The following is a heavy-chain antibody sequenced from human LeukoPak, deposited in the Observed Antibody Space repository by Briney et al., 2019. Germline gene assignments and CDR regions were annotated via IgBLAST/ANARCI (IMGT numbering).Heavy chain of an antibody. J-gene: IGHJ4*02. D-gene: IGHD3-16*02. V-gene: IGHV3-30-3*01. CDR2: ISSDGGNK. CDR3: VRDSGYSYRHGGDY. Sequence: GGSERLSCGAWGFTFSKHNMQCVRQAPGKGLEWVALISSDGGNKYYADSVKGRLTISRDNSKSTLYVQMNSLRVEDTAMYYCVRDSGYSYRHGGDYWGQGTMVTSSS. CDR1: GFTFSKHN.